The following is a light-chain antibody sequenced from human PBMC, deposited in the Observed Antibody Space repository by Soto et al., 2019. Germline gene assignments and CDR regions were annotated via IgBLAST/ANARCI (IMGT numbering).Light chain of an antibody. Sequence: QPVLTQPPSVSGAPGQRVTISCTGSSSNIGAGYDVHWYQQLPGTAPKLLIYGNSNRPSGVPDRFSGSKSGTSASLAITGLQAEDEADYYCPSYDSSLSVSFGGGTKLSVL. CDR2: GNS. CDR3: PSYDSSLSVS. J-gene: IGLJ3*02. CDR1: SSNIGAGYD. V-gene: IGLV1-40*01.